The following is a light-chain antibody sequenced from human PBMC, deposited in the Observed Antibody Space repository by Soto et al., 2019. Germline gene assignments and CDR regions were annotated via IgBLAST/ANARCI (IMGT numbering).Light chain of an antibody. V-gene: IGKV1-39*01. CDR2: AAS. Sequence: DIEMTQSPSSLSASVGDRVTISCRASESISRHLNWYQQKPGKDPNILIYAASTLQNGVPTGISGSGSGTEFTLLISSLQPEDFATYYCQQSYSTPAISFGQGTRLEIK. CDR1: ESISRH. CDR3: QQSYSTPAIS. J-gene: IGKJ5*01.